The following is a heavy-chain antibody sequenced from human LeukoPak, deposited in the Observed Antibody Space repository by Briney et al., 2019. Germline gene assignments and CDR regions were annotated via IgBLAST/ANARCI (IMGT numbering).Heavy chain of an antibody. J-gene: IGHJ3*02. Sequence: GGSLRLSCAASGFTVSTNYMSWVRQAPGKGLEWVSAISGSGGSTYYADSVKGRFTISRDNSKNTLYLQMNSLRAEDTAVYYCAKDLGPMIDAFDIWGQGTMVTVSS. D-gene: IGHD3-22*01. CDR3: AKDLGPMIDAFDI. CDR1: GFTVSTNY. CDR2: ISGSGGST. V-gene: IGHV3-23*01.